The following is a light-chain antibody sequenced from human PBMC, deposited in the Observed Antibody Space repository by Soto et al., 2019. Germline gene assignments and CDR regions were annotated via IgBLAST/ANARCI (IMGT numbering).Light chain of an antibody. Sequence: SYELTQPPSVSVSPGQTANITCSGDKLGDKYACWYQQRPGQPPVLLIYQDSKRPSGIPVRFSGSTSGNTATLTISGTQAMDEADFYCQAWDSSAVVFGGGTKLTVL. CDR2: QDS. V-gene: IGLV3-1*01. CDR3: QAWDSSAVV. CDR1: KLGDKY. J-gene: IGLJ2*01.